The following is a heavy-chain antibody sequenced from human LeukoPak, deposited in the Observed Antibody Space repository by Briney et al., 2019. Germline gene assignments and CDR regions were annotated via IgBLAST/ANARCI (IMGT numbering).Heavy chain of an antibody. V-gene: IGHV3-21*01. D-gene: IGHD6-6*01. CDR1: GFTFSSYS. CDR2: ISSSSIYI. Sequence: GGCLRLSCAASGFTFSSYSMNWVRQAPGKGLEWVSSISSSSIYIYYADSVKGRFTISRDDAKNSLYLQMNSLTAEDTAVYYCARAPRIAAINWFDPWGQGTLVTVSS. J-gene: IGHJ5*02. CDR3: ARAPRIAAINWFDP.